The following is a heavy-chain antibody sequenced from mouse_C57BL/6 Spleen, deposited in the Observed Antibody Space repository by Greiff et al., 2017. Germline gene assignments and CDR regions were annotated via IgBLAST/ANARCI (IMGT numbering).Heavy chain of an antibody. D-gene: IGHD1-1*01. V-gene: IGHV5-9*01. CDR3: ARHPPITTVVAPYWYFDI. J-gene: IGHJ1*03. CDR2: ISGGGGNT. Sequence: EVKLEESGGGLVKPGGSLKLSCAASGFTFSSYTMSWVRQTPEKRLEWVATISGGGGNTYYPDSVKGRFTISRDNAKNTLYLQMSSLRSEDTALYYCARHPPITTVVAPYWYFDIWGTGTTVTVSS. CDR1: GFTFSSYT.